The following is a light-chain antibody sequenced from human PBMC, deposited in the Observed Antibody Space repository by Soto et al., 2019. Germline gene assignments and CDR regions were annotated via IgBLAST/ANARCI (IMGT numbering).Light chain of an antibody. CDR3: SSYAGGSTLYV. CDR1: SSDVGSYYL. V-gene: IGLV2-23*01. J-gene: IGLJ1*01. CDR2: EGS. Sequence: QSALTQPASVSGSPGQSITISCTGTSSDVGSYYLVSWYQQHPGKAPKLMIYEGSKRPSGVSNRFSGSKSGNTASLTISGLQAEDEADYYCSSYAGGSTLYVFGTGTKVTVL.